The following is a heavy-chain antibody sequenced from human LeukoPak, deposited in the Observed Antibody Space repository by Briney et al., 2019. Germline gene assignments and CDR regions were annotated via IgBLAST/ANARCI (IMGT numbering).Heavy chain of an antibody. CDR2: IYYSGST. V-gene: IGHV4-59*12. Sequence: SETLSLTCTVSGGSISSYYWSWIRQPPGKGLEWIGYIYYSGSTNYNPSLKSRVTISVDTSKNQFSLKLSSVTAADTAVYYCARDPGGSPDPYYFDYWGQGTLVTVSS. D-gene: IGHD1-26*01. J-gene: IGHJ4*02. CDR3: ARDPGGSPDPYYFDY. CDR1: GGSISSYY.